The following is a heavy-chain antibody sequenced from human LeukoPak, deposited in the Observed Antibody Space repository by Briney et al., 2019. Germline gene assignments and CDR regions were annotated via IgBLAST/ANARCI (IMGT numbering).Heavy chain of an antibody. CDR2: IYYSGST. J-gene: IGHJ4*02. Sequence: SETLSLTCTVAGDSISSSSYFWGWMRQPPGRELEWIRSIYYSGSTYIHPSLKSRVTILLDTSKNQFSLRLSSVAAADTALYYCESYRYFASGFFYNGIDHWGQGTLVTVSS. D-gene: IGHD3-10*01. CDR1: GDSISSSSYF. CDR3: ESYRYFASGFFYNGIDH. V-gene: IGHV4-39*07.